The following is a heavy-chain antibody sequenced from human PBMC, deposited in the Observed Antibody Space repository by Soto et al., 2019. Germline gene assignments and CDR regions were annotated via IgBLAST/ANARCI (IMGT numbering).Heavy chain of an antibody. V-gene: IGHV1-18*01. D-gene: IGHD6-19*01. CDR3: ARGGAVASAIDS. Sequence: QVQLVQSGDEVKKPGDSVKVSCKASDNSFSTFDLSWVRQAPGQGLEWMGSVSPYNGYTDYAQNLQGRVTMTTDRDNSTAYLELRSLRSDDTAVYYCARGGAVASAIDSWGQGTLVTVSS. CDR2: VSPYNGYT. CDR1: DNSFSTFD. J-gene: IGHJ4*02.